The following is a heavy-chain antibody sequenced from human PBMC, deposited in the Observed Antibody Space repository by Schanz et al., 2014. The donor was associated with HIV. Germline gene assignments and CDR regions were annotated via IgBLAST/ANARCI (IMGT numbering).Heavy chain of an antibody. D-gene: IGHD2-2*01. Sequence: EVQLLESGGGLIQPGGSLRLSCTAFGFTFSTYAMTWVRQAPGKGLEWVSSISSSSGYIYYADSLKGRFTISRDNAKKSLYLQMNSLRAEDTAVYYCAKAYCSSTICPPPYYYGMDVWGQGTTVIVSS. CDR3: AKAYCSSTICPPPYYYGMDV. V-gene: IGHV3-21*01. CDR2: ISSSSGYI. J-gene: IGHJ6*02. CDR1: GFTFSTYA.